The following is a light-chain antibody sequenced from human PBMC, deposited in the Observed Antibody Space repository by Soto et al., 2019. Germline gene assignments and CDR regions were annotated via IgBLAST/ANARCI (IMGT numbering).Light chain of an antibody. CDR1: QGVSAY. V-gene: IGKV1-39*01. CDR2: AAF. CDR3: QQRYRTPHS. Sequence: DIQMTQSPSSLSASVGDRVTITCRASQGVSAYLLWYQQTQGRAPKLLIYAAFNLVSGVPSRFSGSGSGTNFTLVISSLRPEYFATYYFQQRYRTPHSFGQGTKLETK. J-gene: IGKJ2*01.